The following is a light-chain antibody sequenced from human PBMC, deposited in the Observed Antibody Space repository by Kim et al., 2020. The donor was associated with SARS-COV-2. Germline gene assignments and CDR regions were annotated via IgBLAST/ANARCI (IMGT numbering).Light chain of an antibody. V-gene: IGLV3-21*04. CDR1: HIGSKN. J-gene: IGLJ3*02. CDR3: QVWDSSSDWV. Sequence: VAPGKTARSTWGGNHIGSKNVHGYQQKPGQAPVVVISYDSDRPSGIPERFSGSTSGNTATLTISRVEAGDEADYYCQVWDSSSDWVFGGGTQLTVL. CDR2: YDS.